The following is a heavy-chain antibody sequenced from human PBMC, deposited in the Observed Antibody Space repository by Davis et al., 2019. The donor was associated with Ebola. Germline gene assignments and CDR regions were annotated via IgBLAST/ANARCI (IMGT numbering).Heavy chain of an antibody. CDR2: IYFSGST. Sequence: SATLSLTCPVPGGSTSTSSYYWGWIRQPPGKGLEWIGNIYFSGSTYYNPSLKSRVTISVDTSKNQFSLEVRSVTAADTAFYYCVRGSDAYKTGYWGQGTLVTVSS. CDR1: GGSTSTSSYY. V-gene: IGHV4-39*07. D-gene: IGHD5-24*01. J-gene: IGHJ4*02. CDR3: VRGSDAYKTGY.